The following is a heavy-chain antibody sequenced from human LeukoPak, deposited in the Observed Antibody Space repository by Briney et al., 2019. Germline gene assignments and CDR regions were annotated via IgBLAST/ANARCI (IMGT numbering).Heavy chain of an antibody. CDR3: AKDQGGDDILSHDAFDI. V-gene: IGHV3-30*18. CDR1: GFTFSSHR. Sequence: GGSLRLSCAASGFTFSSHRMHWVRQAPGKGLEWVAVISYDGSNKYYADSVKGRFTISRDNSKNTLYLQMNSLRAEDTAVYYCAKDQGGDDILSHDAFDIWGQGTMVTVSS. CDR2: ISYDGSNK. D-gene: IGHD3-9*01. J-gene: IGHJ3*02.